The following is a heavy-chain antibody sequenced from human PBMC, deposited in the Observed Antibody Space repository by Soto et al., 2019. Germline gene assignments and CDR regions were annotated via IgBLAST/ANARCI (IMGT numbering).Heavy chain of an antibody. J-gene: IGHJ3*01. D-gene: IGHD1-7*01. V-gene: IGHV1-69*13. Sequence: SVKVSCKASGGTFSSYAISWVRQAPGQGREWMGGIIPIFGTANYAQKFQGRVTITADESTSTAYMELSSLRSEDTAVYYCATPRSPNSRDACDSWGQRXMVTV. CDR2: IIPIFGTA. CDR3: ATPRSPNSRDACDS. CDR1: GGTFSSYA.